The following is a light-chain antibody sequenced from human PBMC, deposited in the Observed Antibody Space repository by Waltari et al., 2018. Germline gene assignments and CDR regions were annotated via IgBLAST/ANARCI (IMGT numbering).Light chain of an antibody. CDR2: GAA. V-gene: IGKV3-20*01. CDR3: QQYGDSPLYT. J-gene: IGKJ2*01. Sequence: EYVLTQSPGTLSLSPGERATLSCRASQSAASIYLAWYQQKPDQAPRLLIYGAAYRSTSRPERFSGSGSVKDFTLTISRLEPEDFAVYYCQQYGDSPLYTFGRGTKLEIK. CDR1: QSAASIY.